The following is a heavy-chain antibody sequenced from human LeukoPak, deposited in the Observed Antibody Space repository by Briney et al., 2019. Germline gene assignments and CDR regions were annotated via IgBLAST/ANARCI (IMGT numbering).Heavy chain of an antibody. CDR1: GGSFSGYY. D-gene: IGHD6-13*01. Sequence: PSETLSLTCAVYGGSFSGYYWSWIRQPPGKGLEWIGEINHSGSTNYNPSLKSRVTISVDTSKNQFSLKLSSVTAADTAADYCARSYSSGWYVGSCFAPGGQEPLVTVSS. J-gene: IGHJ5*02. CDR3: ARSYSSGWYVGSCFAP. V-gene: IGHV4-34*01. CDR2: INHSGST.